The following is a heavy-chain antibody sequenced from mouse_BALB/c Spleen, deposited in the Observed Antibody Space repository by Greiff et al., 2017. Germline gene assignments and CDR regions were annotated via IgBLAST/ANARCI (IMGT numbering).Heavy chain of an antibody. Sequence: QVHVKQSGPGLVAPSQSLSITCTVSGFSLSRYSVHWVRQPPGKGLEWLGMIWGGGSTDYNSALKSRLSISKDNSKSQVFLKMNSLQTDDTAMYYWARNDYGNPAWFAYWGQGTLVTVSA. V-gene: IGHV2-6-4*01. D-gene: IGHD2-1*01. CDR2: IWGGGST. CDR1: GFSLSRYS. J-gene: IGHJ3*01. CDR3: ARNDYGNPAWFAY.